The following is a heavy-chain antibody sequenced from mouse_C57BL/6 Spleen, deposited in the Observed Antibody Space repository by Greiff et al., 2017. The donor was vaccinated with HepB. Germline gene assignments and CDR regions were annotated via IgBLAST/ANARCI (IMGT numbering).Heavy chain of an antibody. J-gene: IGHJ2*01. CDR2: IDPEDGDT. CDR3: TTRGITTVVAHYFDY. CDR1: GFNIKDYY. V-gene: IGHV14-1*01. Sequence: EVKLQESGAELVRPGASVKLSCTASGFNIKDYYMHWVKQRPEQGLEWIGRIDPEDGDTEYAPKFQGKATMTADTSSNTAYLQLSSLTSEDTAVYYCTTRGITTVVAHYFDYWGQGTTLTVSS. D-gene: IGHD1-1*01.